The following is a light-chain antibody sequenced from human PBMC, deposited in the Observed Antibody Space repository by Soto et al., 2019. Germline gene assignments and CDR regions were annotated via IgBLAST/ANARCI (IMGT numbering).Light chain of an antibody. CDR3: CSYAGSHTFPYV. CDR1: SSDVGGYNY. Sequence: QSALTQPRSVSGSPGQSVTISCTGTSSDVGGYNYVSWYQQPPGKAPKLMIYGVSQRPSGVPDRFSGSKSGNTASLTISGLQAEDEADYYCCSYAGSHTFPYVFGTGTKLTVL. V-gene: IGLV2-11*01. CDR2: GVS. J-gene: IGLJ1*01.